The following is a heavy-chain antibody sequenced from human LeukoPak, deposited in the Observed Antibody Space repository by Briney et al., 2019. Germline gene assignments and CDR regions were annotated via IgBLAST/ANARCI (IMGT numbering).Heavy chain of an antibody. Sequence: SETLSLTCAVYGGSFSGYYWSWIRQPPGKGLEWIGEINHSGSTNYNPSLKSRVTISVDTSKNQFSLKLSSVTAADTAVYYCARVRSTHTEWDAFDIWGQGTMVTVSS. J-gene: IGHJ3*02. CDR3: ARVRSTHTEWDAFDI. CDR1: GGSFSGYY. D-gene: IGHD2-15*01. CDR2: INHSGST. V-gene: IGHV4-34*01.